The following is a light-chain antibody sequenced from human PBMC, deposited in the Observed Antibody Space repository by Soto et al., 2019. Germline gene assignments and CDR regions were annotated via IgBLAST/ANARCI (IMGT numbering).Light chain of an antibody. CDR2: VGTGGIEG. CDR3: GADHGSGSNFVVV. V-gene: IGLV9-49*01. J-gene: IGLJ2*01. Sequence: QAVVTQPPSASASLGASVTLTCTLNSGYSNYKVDWYQQRPGKGPRFVMRVGTGGIEGSKGDGTPDRFSVLGSGLNRYLTIKNIQEEDESDYHCGADHGSGSNFVVVFGGGTKLTVL. CDR1: SGYSNYK.